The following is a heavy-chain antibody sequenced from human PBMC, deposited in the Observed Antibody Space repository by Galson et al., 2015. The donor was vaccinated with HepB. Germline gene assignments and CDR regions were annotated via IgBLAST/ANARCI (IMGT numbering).Heavy chain of an antibody. J-gene: IGHJ4*02. V-gene: IGHV1-2*06. Sequence: SVKVSCKASGYTFTGYYMHWVRQAPGQGLEWMGRINPNSGGTNYAQKFQGRVTMTRDTSISTAYMELSRLRSDDTSVYYCAREISRATTFLDYWGQGTLVTVSS. CDR2: INPNSGGT. CDR1: GYTFTGYY. CDR3: AREISRATTFLDY. D-gene: IGHD5-24*01.